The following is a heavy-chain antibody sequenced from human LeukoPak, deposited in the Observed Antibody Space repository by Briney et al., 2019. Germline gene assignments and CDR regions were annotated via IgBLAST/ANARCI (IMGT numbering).Heavy chain of an antibody. CDR3: GKTTTGYSSGRYPGWPVDC. J-gene: IGHJ4*02. V-gene: IGHV3-23*01. Sequence: PTGGSLRLSCAATGFTFNSYAMYWVRQAPGKGLEWVSGIFGSGGSAHYADSVKGRFTISRDNSKNTVYLQMDSLRVEDTAVYYCGKTTTGYSSGRYPGWPVDCWGQGTLVTVSS. CDR1: GFTFNSYA. D-gene: IGHD6-19*01. CDR2: IFGSGGSA.